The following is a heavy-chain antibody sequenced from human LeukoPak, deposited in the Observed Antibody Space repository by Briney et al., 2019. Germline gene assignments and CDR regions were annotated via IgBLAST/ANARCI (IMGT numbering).Heavy chain of an antibody. CDR3: VRGDRNYDILTGYSKSWFDP. V-gene: IGHV1-2*02. CDR1: GYTFTGYY. J-gene: IGHJ5*02. CDR2: INPNSGGT. Sequence: ASVKVSCKASGYTFTGYYMHWVRQAPGQGLEWMGWINPNSGGTNYAQKFQGRVTMTRDTSISTAYMELSRLRSDDTAVYYCVRGDRNYDILTGYSKSWFDPWGQGTLVTVSS. D-gene: IGHD3-9*01.